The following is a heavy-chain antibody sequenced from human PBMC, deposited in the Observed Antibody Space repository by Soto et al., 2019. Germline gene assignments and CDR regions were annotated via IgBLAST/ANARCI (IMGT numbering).Heavy chain of an antibody. CDR2: INHSGST. CDR3: ARCGQKGYYGSGSYYSGSDYYYYMDV. D-gene: IGHD3-10*01. J-gene: IGHJ6*03. Sequence: SETLSLTCAVDGGSFSGYYWCWIRQPPGKGLEWIGEINHSGSTNYNPSLKSRVTISVDTSKNQFSLKLSTVTAADTAVYYCARCGQKGYYGSGSYYSGSDYYYYMDVWGKGTTVTVSS. V-gene: IGHV4-34*01. CDR1: GGSFSGYY.